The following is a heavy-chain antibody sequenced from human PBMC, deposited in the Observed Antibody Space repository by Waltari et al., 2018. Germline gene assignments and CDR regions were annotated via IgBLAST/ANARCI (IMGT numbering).Heavy chain of an antibody. CDR3: ATQSYSSSWYPGYYYYYMDV. CDR1: GGPISSYY. D-gene: IGHD6-13*01. CDR2: IYYSGST. V-gene: IGHV4-59*01. J-gene: IGHJ6*03. Sequence: QVQLQESGPGLVKPSETLSLTCTVSGGPISSYYWSWIRQPPGKGLEWIGYIYYSGSTNYNPSLKSRVTISVDTSKNQFSLKLSSVTAADTAVYYCATQSYSSSWYPGYYYYYMDVWGKGTTVTVSS.